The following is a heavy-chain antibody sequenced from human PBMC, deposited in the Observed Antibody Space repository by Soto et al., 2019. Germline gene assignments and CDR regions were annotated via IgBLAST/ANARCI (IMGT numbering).Heavy chain of an antibody. D-gene: IGHD3-16*01. CDR3: AGGDFESNVTDSYYYGMDV. V-gene: IGHV4-30-4*01. Sequence: PSETLSLTCTVSGGSISSGDYYWSWIRQPTGKGLEWLGYIYYSGSTYYNPSLKSRVTISVDTSKNQFSLKLRSVTAADTAVYYCAGGDFESNVTDSYYYGMDVWGQGTTVTVSS. J-gene: IGHJ6*02. CDR2: IYYSGST. CDR1: GGSISSGDYY.